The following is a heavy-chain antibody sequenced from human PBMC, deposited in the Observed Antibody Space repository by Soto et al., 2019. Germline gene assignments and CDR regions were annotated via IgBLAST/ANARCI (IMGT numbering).Heavy chain of an antibody. CDR1: GGSISNGDYY. D-gene: IGHD1-26*01. V-gene: IGHV4-31*03. CDR2: IYYSGST. J-gene: IGHJ6*02. CDR3: ARDGGSQGYGMDV. Sequence: SETLSLTCTVSGGSISNGDYYWSWIRQHPGKGLEWIANIYYSGSTYYNPSLKRRVTISVDTSENQFSLRLASVTAADTAVYFCARDGGSQGYGMDVWGQGTTVTVSS.